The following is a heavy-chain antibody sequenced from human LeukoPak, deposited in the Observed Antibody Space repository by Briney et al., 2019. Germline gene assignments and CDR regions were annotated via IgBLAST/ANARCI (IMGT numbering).Heavy chain of an antibody. CDR3: AKEVDYVGLRKDWYFDL. CDR2: ISAYNGNT. Sequence: ASVKVSCKASGYTFTSYGISWVRQAPGQGLEWMGWISAYNGNTNYAQKLQGRVTMTTDTSTSTAYMELRSLRSDDTAVYYCAKEVDYVGLRKDWYFDLWGRGTLVTVSP. D-gene: IGHD4-23*01. V-gene: IGHV1-18*01. CDR1: GYTFTSYG. J-gene: IGHJ2*01.